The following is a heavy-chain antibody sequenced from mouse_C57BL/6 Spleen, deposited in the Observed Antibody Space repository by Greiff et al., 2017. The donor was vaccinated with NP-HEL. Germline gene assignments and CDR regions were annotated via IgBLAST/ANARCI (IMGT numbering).Heavy chain of an antibody. D-gene: IGHD1-1*01. J-gene: IGHJ2*01. CDR2: IDPETGGT. CDR1: GYTFTDYE. CDR3: TRSYYYGSSYLYYFDY. Sequence: VQLQQSGAELVRPGASVTLSCKASGYTFTDYEMHWVKQTPVHGLEWIGAIDPETGGTAYNQKFKGKAILTADKSSSTAYMELRSLTSEDSAVYYCTRSYYYGSSYLYYFDYWGQGTTLTVSS. V-gene: IGHV1-15*01.